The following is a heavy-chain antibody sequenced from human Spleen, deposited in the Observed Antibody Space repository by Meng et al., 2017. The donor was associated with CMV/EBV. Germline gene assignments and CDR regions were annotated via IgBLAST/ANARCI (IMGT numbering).Heavy chain of an antibody. CDR1: GFSLRTSGVG. CDR2: TYWNDDR. J-gene: IGHJ4*02. CDR3: AHTHVNTVMASFDY. V-gene: IGHV2-5*01. Sequence: SGFSLRTSGVGVGWIRQPPGKALEWLALTYWNDDRRYSPSLKNRLTITEDTSKDQVVLTMTNMDPVDTATYYCAHTHVNTVMASFDYWGQGMLVTVSS. D-gene: IGHD5-18*01.